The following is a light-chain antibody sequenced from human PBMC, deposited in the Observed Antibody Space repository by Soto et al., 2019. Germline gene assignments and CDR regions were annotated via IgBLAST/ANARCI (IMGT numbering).Light chain of an antibody. CDR1: QSISSW. J-gene: IGKJ1*01. Sequence: IQMSQSASSLSASVGDKVTITCRASQSISSWLAWYQQKPGKAPKLLIYDASSLESGVPSRFSGSGSGTEFTLTISSLQPDDFATYYCQQYNSYPGTFGQGTKVDIK. V-gene: IGKV1-5*01. CDR3: QQYNSYPGT. CDR2: DAS.